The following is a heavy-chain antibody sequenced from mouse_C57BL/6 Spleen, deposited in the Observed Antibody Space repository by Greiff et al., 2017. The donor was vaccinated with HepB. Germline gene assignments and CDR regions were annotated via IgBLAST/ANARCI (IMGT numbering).Heavy chain of an antibody. CDR1: GFTFSSYT. Sequence: EVKLMESGGGLVKPGGSLKLSCAASGFTFSSYTMSWVRQTPEKRLEWVATISGGGGNTYYPDSVKGRFTISRDNAKHTLYLQMSSLRSEDTALYYCARQGMMVTTLDYWGQGTTLTVSS. J-gene: IGHJ2*01. CDR3: ARQGMMVTTLDY. CDR2: ISGGGGNT. D-gene: IGHD2-3*01. V-gene: IGHV5-9*01.